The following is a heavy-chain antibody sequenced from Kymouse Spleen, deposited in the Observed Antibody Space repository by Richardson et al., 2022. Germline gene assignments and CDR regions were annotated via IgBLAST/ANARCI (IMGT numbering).Heavy chain of an antibody. CDR3: ARTRAYSSSDNWFDP. CDR2: INHSGST. D-gene: IGHD6-6*01. CDR1: GGSFSGYY. V-gene: IGHV4-34*01. J-gene: IGHJ5*02. Sequence: QVQLQQWGAGLLKPSETLSLTCAVYGGSFSGYYWSWIRQPPGKGLEWIGEINHSGSTNYNPSLKSRVTISVDTSKNQFSLKLSSVTAADTAVYYCARTRAYSSSDNWFDPWGQGTLVTVSS.